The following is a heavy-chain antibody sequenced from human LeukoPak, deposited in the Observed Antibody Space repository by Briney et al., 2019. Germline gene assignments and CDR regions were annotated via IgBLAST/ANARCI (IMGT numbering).Heavy chain of an antibody. CDR2: ISYDGSNK. D-gene: IGHD3-3*01. CDR3: AKDFWSATYYFDY. V-gene: IGHV3-30*18. J-gene: IGHJ4*02. CDR1: GLTFSGYD. Sequence: GGSLRLSCAAYGLTFSGYDIHWVRQAPGKGLEWVAVISYDGSNKYYADSVKGRFTISRDNSKNTLYLQMTSLRAEDTAVYYCAKDFWSATYYFDYWGQGTLVTVSS.